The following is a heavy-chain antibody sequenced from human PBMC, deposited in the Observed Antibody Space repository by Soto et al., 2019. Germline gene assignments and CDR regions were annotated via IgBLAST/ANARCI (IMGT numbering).Heavy chain of an antibody. Sequence: PPETLSLTCALSGSSATACYWSWIRQPSREVLEWNGAINNRGNTNYNPSLKSRVTTSLDTSKPPFSLKVESVTAADTAVYYCLLVTYSGMDVWCQGPTVT. CDR1: GSSATACY. V-gene: IGHV4-34*01. CDR3: LLVTYSGMDV. J-gene: IGHJ6*02. CDR2: INNRGNT. D-gene: IGHD3-3*01.